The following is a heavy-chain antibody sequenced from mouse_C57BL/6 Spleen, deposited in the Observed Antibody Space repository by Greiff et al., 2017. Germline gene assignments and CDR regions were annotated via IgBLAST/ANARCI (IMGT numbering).Heavy chain of an antibody. D-gene: IGHD2-1*01. CDR1: GYTFTGYW. J-gene: IGHJ4*01. CDR2: ILPGSGST. Sequence: QVQLQQSGAELMKPGASVKLSCKATGYTFTGYWIEWVKQRPGHGLEWIGEILPGSGSTNYNEKFKGKATLTADTSSNTAYMQLSSLTTEYSAIDFCACGMGNIDAMDYWGQGTSVTVSS. V-gene: IGHV1-9*01. CDR3: ACGMGNIDAMDY.